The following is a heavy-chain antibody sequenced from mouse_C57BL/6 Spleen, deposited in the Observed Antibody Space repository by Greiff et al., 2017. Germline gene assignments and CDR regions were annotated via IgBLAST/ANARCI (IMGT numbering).Heavy chain of an antibody. CDR1: GYTFTDYY. D-gene: IGHD1-1*01. CDR2: INPYNGGT. CDR3: ARSPYGSENY. V-gene: IGHV1-19*01. Sequence: VQLQQSGPVLVKPGASVKMSCKASGYTFTDYYMNWVKQSHGKSLEWIGVINPYNGGTSYNQKFKGKATLTVDKSSRTAYMELNSLTAEDAADYYCARSPYGSENYWGQGTTLTVAA. J-gene: IGHJ2*01.